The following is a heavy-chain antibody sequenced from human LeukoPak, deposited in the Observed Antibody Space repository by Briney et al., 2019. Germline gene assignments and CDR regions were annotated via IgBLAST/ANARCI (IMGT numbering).Heavy chain of an antibody. CDR2: IYYSGST. J-gene: IGHJ5*02. CDR1: GGSISSSSSY. Sequence: SETLSLTCTVSGGSISSSSSYWGWIRQPPGKGLGWIGSIYYSGSTYYNPSLKSRVTISVDTSKNQFSLKLNSVTAADTAVYYCARVVPAAIHGWFHPWGQGTLVTVSS. D-gene: IGHD2-2*02. V-gene: IGHV4-39*07. CDR3: ARVVPAAIHGWFHP.